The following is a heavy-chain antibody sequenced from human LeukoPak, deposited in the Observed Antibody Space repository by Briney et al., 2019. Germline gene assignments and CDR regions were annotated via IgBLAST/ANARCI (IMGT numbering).Heavy chain of an antibody. CDR1: GGTFSSYA. J-gene: IGHJ5*02. V-gene: IGHV1-69*06. D-gene: IGHD3-22*01. CDR3: AGMYYYDSSGYYWNWFDP. Sequence: SVKVSCKASGGTFSSYAISWVRQAPGQGLEWMGGIIPIFGTANYAQKFQGRVTITADKSTSTAYMELSSLRSDDTAVYYCAGMYYYDSSGYYWNWFDPWGQGTLVTVSS. CDR2: IIPIFGTA.